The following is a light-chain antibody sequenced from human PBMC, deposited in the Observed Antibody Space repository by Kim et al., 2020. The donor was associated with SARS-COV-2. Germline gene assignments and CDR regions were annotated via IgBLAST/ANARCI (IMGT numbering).Light chain of an antibody. CDR1: QSVSSY. CDR2: DAS. J-gene: IGKJ4*01. Sequence: LSPGERATLSCRASQSVSSYLAWYQQKPGQAPRLLIYDASNRATGIPARFSGSGSKTDFALTISSLEPGDFAVYYCQQSSNWPLTFGGGTKVDIK. CDR3: QQSSNWPLT. V-gene: IGKV3-11*01.